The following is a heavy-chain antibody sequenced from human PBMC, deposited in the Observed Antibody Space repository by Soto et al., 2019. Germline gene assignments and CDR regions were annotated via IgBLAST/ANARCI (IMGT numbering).Heavy chain of an antibody. V-gene: IGHV4-30-2*01. CDR2: IYHSGST. D-gene: IGHD3-16*01. Sequence: PSETLSLTCAFSGGSISSGGYSWSWIRQPPGKGLEWIGYIYHSGSTYYNPSLKSRVTISVDRSKNQFSLKLSSVTAADTAVYYCARSIMITFGGVMPGAFDIWGQGTMVTVSS. CDR1: GGSISSGGYS. CDR3: ARSIMITFGGVMPGAFDI. J-gene: IGHJ3*02.